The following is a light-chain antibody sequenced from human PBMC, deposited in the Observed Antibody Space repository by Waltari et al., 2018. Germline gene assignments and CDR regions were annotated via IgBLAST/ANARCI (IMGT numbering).Light chain of an antibody. CDR3: TSYAGAYTV. CDR1: SSDVGSYNY. V-gene: IGLV2-11*01. Sequence: QSALPQPRPVSGSPGPSVTISCTGTSSDVGSYNYVSWYQQHPGKAPKLIIYDVSQRLSGVPDRFSGSKSGNTASLTISGLEADDEADYFCTSYAGAYTVFGGGTKLTVL. J-gene: IGLJ2*01. CDR2: DVS.